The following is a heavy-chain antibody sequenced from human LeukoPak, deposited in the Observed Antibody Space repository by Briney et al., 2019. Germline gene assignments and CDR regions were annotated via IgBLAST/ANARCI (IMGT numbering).Heavy chain of an antibody. CDR3: ARIDRAVAGTIDY. V-gene: IGHV4-59*08. CDR2: IYYSGST. D-gene: IGHD6-19*01. J-gene: IGHJ4*02. Sequence: SETLSLTCTVSGGSISSHYWSWIRQPPGKGLEWIGYIYYSGSTNYNPSLKSRVTMSVDTSKNQFSLELSSVTAADTAVYYCARIDRAVAGTIDYWGQGTLVTVSS. CDR1: GGSISSHY.